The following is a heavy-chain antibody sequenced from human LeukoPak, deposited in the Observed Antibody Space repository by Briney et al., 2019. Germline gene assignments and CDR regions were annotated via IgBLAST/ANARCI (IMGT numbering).Heavy chain of an antibody. Sequence: GGSLRLSCAASGFTFSSYEMNWVRQAPGKGLEWVSYISSSGSTIYYADTVKGRFTISRDNAKNSLYLQMNSLRAEDTAVYYCERDHPGETFDYWGQGTLVTVSS. D-gene: IGHD2-21*01. CDR1: GFTFSSYE. V-gene: IGHV3-48*03. CDR3: ERDHPGETFDY. J-gene: IGHJ4*02. CDR2: ISSSGSTI.